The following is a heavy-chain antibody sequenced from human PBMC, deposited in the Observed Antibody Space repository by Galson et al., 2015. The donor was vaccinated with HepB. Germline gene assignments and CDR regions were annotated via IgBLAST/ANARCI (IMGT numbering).Heavy chain of an antibody. CDR1: GYTFTSYG. V-gene: IGHV1-18*01. Sequence: SVKVSCKASGYTFTSYGINWVRQAPGQGLEWMGWISANNGNTNYAQKLQGRVTMTKDTSTSTAYMELRSLRSDDTAVYYCARDGGTYCDSPSYFDDWGQGTLVTVSS. CDR3: ARDGGTYCDSPSYFDD. CDR2: ISANNGNT. D-gene: IGHD4-17*01. J-gene: IGHJ4*02.